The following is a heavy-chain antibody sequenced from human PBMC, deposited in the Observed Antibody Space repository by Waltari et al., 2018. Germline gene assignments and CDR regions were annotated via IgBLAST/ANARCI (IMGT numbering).Heavy chain of an antibody. CDR1: GGSISSSSYY. CDR3: ARFGDSSGYYPADY. J-gene: IGHJ4*02. CDR2: IYYSGST. D-gene: IGHD3-22*01. Sequence: QLQLQESGPGLVKPSETLSLTCTVSGGSISSSSYYWGWIRQPPGKGLEWIGGIYYSGSTYDNPSLKSRVTISVDTSKNQFSLKLSSVTAADTAVYYCARFGDSSGYYPADYWGQGTLVTVSS. V-gene: IGHV4-39*07.